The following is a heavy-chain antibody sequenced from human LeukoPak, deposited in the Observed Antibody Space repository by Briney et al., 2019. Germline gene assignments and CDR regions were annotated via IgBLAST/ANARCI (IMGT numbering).Heavy chain of an antibody. CDR1: GFTFSSYA. J-gene: IGHJ4*02. D-gene: IGHD3-3*01. V-gene: IGHV3-30-3*01. CDR2: ISYDGSNK. Sequence: GGSLRLSCAASGFTFSSYAMHWVRQAPGKGLEWVAVISYDGSNKYYADSVKGRFTISRDNSKNTLYLQMNSLRAEDTAVYYCARAVTSVLTYYDFWSGKETSYFDYWGQGTLVTVSS. CDR3: ARAVTSVLTYYDFWSGKETSYFDY.